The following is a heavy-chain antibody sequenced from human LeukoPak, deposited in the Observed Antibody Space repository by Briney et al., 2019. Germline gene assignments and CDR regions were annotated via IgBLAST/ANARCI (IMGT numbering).Heavy chain of an antibody. J-gene: IGHJ4*02. CDR2: IRHKADSYTT. CDR1: GFTFSAHY. CDR3: ARVHGWAFDY. Sequence: GGSLRLSCAASGFTFSAHYMDWVRQAPGKGLEWVGRIRHKADSYTTEYAASVKGRFTISSDDSKNSLDLQMNSLTTEVTAVDYCARVHGWAFDYWGQGTLDTVSS. D-gene: IGHD1-26*01. V-gene: IGHV3-72*01.